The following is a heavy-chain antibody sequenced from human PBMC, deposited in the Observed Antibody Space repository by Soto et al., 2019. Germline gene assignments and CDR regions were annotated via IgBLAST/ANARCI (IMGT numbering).Heavy chain of an antibody. CDR2: ASYDESHK. V-gene: IGHV3-30-3*01. J-gene: IGHJ4*02. D-gene: IGHD4-17*01. Sequence: QVQLVESGGGVVQPGRSLRLSCAASGFTFDSYAVHWVRQAPGKGLEWVAIASYDESHKYYADSVKGRFTISRDNSKNTLYLQMSSLRAEDTAVYYCARPLTTGTNTNFAYWGQGTLVTVSS. CDR3: ARPLTTGTNTNFAY. CDR1: GFTFDSYA.